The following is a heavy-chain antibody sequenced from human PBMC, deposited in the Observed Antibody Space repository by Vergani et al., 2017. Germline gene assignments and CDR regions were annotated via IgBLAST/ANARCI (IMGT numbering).Heavy chain of an antibody. D-gene: IGHD3-3*01. Sequence: QVQLVQSGAEVKKPGASVKVSCKASGYTFTGYYMHWVRQVPGQGLEWMGWINPNSGGTNYAQKFQGRVTMTRDTSISTAYMELSRLRSDDTAVYYCARAKYDFWSGYDNNWFDPWGQGTLVTVSS. V-gene: IGHV1-2*02. CDR3: ARAKYDFWSGYDNNWFDP. J-gene: IGHJ5*02. CDR1: GYTFTGYY. CDR2: INPNSGGT.